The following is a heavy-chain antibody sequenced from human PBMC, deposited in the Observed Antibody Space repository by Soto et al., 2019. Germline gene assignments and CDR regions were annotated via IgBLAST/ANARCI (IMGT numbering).Heavy chain of an antibody. CDR3: ARDPSVPPAAAGTWWFDP. D-gene: IGHD6-13*01. J-gene: IGHJ5*02. Sequence: GGSLRLSCAASGFTFSSYGMHWVRQAPGKGLEWVAVIWYDGSNKYYADSVKGRFTISRDNSKNTLYLQMNSLRAEDTAVYYCARDPSVPPAAAGTWWFDPWGQGTLVTVSS. V-gene: IGHV3-33*01. CDR1: GFTFSSYG. CDR2: IWYDGSNK.